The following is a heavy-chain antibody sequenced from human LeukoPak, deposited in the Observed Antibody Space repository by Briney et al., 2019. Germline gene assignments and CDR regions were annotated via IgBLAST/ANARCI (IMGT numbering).Heavy chain of an antibody. Sequence: GESLITSWKCSCYIITSYLLGLVRQTPGKGVELMWIIYTGDSDTRYSPSFQGQVTISADKSISTAYLQWSSLKAADTAMYYCAILLGQWMVPTCFFDLCGRGTLVTVSS. CDR2: IYTGDSDT. J-gene: IGHJ2*01. V-gene: IGHV5-51*01. CDR3: AILLGQWMVPTCFFDL. D-gene: IGHD6-19*01. CDR1: CYIITSYL.